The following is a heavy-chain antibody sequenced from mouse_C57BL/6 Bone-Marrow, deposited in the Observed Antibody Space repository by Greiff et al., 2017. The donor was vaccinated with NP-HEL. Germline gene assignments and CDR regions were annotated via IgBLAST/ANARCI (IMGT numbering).Heavy chain of an antibody. CDR2: IYPSDSET. V-gene: IGHV1-61*01. J-gene: IGHJ2*01. Sequence: QVQLQQPGAELVRPGSSVKLSCKASGYTFTSYWMDWVKQRPGQGLEWIGNIYPSDSETHYNQKFKDKATLTVDKSSSTAYMQLSSLTSEDSAVYDCARRPGRDYWGQGTTLTVSS. CDR3: ARRPGRDY. CDR1: GYTFTSYW.